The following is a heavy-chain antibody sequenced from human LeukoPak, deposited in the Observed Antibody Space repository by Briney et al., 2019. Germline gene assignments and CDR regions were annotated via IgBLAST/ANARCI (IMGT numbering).Heavy chain of an antibody. CDR3: ARDRAHAFDY. J-gene: IGHJ4*02. CDR1: GFTFSSYA. Sequence: GGSLRLSCAASGFTFSSYAMHWVRQAPGKGLEWVTIISYDGSNKYYADSVKGRFTISRDNSKNTLYLQMNSLRAEDTAVYYCARDRAHAFDYWGQGTLVTVSS. D-gene: IGHD1-26*01. CDR2: ISYDGSNK. V-gene: IGHV3-30*04.